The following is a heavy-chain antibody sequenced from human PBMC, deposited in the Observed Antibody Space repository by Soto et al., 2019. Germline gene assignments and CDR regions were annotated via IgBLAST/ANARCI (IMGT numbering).Heavy chain of an antibody. D-gene: IGHD6-19*01. V-gene: IGHV1-2*04. CDR1: GYTFTGYY. CDR2: INPNSGGT. CDR3: ARDPYSSGWDNWFDP. Sequence: ASVKVSCKASGYTFTGYYMHWVRQAPGQGLEWMGWINPNSGGTNYAQKCQGWATMTRDTSISTAYMELSRLRSDDTAVYYCARDPYSSGWDNWFDPWGQGTLVTVSS. J-gene: IGHJ5*02.